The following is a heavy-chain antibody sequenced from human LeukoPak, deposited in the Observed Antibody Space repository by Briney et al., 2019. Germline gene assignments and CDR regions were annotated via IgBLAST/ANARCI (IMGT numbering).Heavy chain of an antibody. CDR2: ISSSSSYI. V-gene: IGHV3-21*01. CDR1: GFTFSTYS. Sequence: GGSLRLSCAASGFTFSTYSMNWVRQTPGKGLEWVSSISSSSSYIYYADSVKGRFTISRDNAKNSLYLQMNSLRAEDTAVYYCAKASTPAQWLEHTTDYWGQGTLVTVSS. D-gene: IGHD6-19*01. CDR3: AKASTPAQWLEHTTDY. J-gene: IGHJ4*02.